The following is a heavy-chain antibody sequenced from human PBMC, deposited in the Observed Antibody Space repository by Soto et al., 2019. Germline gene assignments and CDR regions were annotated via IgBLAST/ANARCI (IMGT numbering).Heavy chain of an antibody. CDR2: IIPMFNPT. D-gene: IGHD5-12*01. Sequence: QVQLVQSGTEVKKPGSSVKVSCKASGGPVSSYAISWVRQAPGQGLEWMGGIIPMFNPTNYAQRFPGRVTITADKAKSTAYMELNSLRSEDTSVYYWARDKEMATRTEVVYWGQGTLVPVSS. CDR1: GGPVSSYA. CDR3: ARDKEMATRTEVVY. J-gene: IGHJ4*02. V-gene: IGHV1-69*06.